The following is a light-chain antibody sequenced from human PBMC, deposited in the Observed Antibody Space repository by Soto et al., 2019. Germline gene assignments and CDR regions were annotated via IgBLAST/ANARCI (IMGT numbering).Light chain of an antibody. J-gene: IGKJ1*01. Sequence: EIVMTRSPATLSVSPGETATLSCRASQSVSSNLAWYQQKPGQAPRLLTYGASTRATGIPARFSGSGSGTEFTLTISSLQSEDFAVYYCQQYNNWPRTFGQGTKVDI. CDR1: QSVSSN. CDR2: GAS. CDR3: QQYNNWPRT. V-gene: IGKV3-15*01.